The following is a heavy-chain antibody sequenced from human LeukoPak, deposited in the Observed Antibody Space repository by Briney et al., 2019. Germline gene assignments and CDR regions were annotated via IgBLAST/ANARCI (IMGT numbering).Heavy chain of an antibody. CDR3: ARIVVVPAATWYNWFDP. J-gene: IGHJ5*02. CDR1: GGSFSGYY. D-gene: IGHD2-2*01. CDR2: INHSGST. V-gene: IGHV4-34*01. Sequence: SETLSLTCAVYGGSFSGYYWSWIRQPPGKGLEGIGEINHSGSTNYNPSLTSRVTISVDTSKNQFSLKLSSVTAADTAVYYCARIVVVPAATWYNWFDPWGQGTLVTVSS.